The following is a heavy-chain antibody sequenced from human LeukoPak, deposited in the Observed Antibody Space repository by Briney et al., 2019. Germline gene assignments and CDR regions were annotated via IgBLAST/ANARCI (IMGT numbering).Heavy chain of an antibody. Sequence: SCKASGFTLSSYAMSWVRQAPGKGLEWVGRIKSKTDGGTTDYAAPVKGRFTISRDDSKNTLYLQMNSLKTEDTAVYYCTTAMMSYWGQGTLVTVSS. D-gene: IGHD3-22*01. V-gene: IGHV3-15*01. CDR1: GFTLSSYA. CDR2: IKSKTDGGTT. CDR3: TTAMMSY. J-gene: IGHJ4*02.